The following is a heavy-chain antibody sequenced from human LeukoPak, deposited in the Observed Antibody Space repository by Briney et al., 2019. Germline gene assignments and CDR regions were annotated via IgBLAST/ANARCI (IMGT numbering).Heavy chain of an antibody. D-gene: IGHD3-16*01. CDR1: GFTFSSYS. CDR2: ISSSSSYI. CDR3: AKALVGVSNFDS. J-gene: IGHJ4*02. Sequence: PGGSLRLSCAASGFTFSSYSMNWVRQAPGKGLEWVSSISSSSSYIYYADSVKGRFTISRDNAKNSLYLQMNSLRADDTAVYYCAKALVGVSNFDSWGQGTLVTVSS. V-gene: IGHV3-21*01.